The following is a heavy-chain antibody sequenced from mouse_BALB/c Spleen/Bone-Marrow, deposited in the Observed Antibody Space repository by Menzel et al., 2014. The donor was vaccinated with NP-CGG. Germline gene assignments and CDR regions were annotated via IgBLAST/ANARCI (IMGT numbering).Heavy chain of an antibody. CDR1: GFNIKDTY. CDR2: IDPANGNT. D-gene: IGHD2-4*01. V-gene: IGHV14-3*02. Sequence: EVKLMESGAELVKPGASVKLSCTASGFNIKDTYMHWVKQRPEQGLEWIGRIDPANGNTKYDPKFQGMATITADTSSNTAYLQLSSLTSEDTAVYYCARMITAYWVQGTLVTVSA. J-gene: IGHJ3*01. CDR3: ARMITAY.